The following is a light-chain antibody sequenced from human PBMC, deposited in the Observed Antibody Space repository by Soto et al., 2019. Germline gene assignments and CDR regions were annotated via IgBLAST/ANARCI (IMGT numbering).Light chain of an antibody. J-gene: IGLJ2*01. CDR3: GTWDSSLSAVL. CDR2: DDN. Sequence: SVLTQPPSVSAAPGQKVTISCSGSSSNIGKYYVSWYQQLPGTAPKLLIFDDNKRPSGIPDRFSGSKSGTSATLDITGLQTGDEADYYCGTWDSSLSAVLLGGGTKLTVL. CDR1: SSNIGKYY. V-gene: IGLV1-51*01.